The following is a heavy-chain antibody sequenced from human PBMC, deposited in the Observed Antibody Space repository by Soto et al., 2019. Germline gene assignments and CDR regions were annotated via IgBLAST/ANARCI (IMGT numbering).Heavy chain of an antibody. CDR1: GYTFTDYY. J-gene: IGHJ5*02. D-gene: IGHD6-19*01. CDR3: ARGGGSGWHGDWFDP. V-gene: IGHV1-2*02. Sequence: QVHLVQSEAEVKKPGASVRVSCKASGYTFTDYYIHWVRQAPGQGLEWMGWTNPNSDGAHYAQKFQGRVTMTRDKSTRTLSMEVNRLRSDDTAVYFCARGGGSGWHGDWFDPWGQGTLVTVSS. CDR2: TNPNSDGA.